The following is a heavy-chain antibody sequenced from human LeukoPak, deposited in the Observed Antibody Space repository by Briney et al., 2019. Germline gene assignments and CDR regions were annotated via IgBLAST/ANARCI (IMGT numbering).Heavy chain of an antibody. J-gene: IGHJ4*02. D-gene: IGHD3-10*01. V-gene: IGHV3-30*04. Sequence: PGGSLRLSCAASGFTFSSYPMHWVRQAPGKGLEWVAVTSFDGSNKYYADAVKGRFTFSRDSSKNTLYLQMNSLRAEDTAVYYCARGRESGRWDYFDYWGQGTLVTVSS. CDR2: TSFDGSNK. CDR3: ARGRESGRWDYFDY. CDR1: GFTFSSYP.